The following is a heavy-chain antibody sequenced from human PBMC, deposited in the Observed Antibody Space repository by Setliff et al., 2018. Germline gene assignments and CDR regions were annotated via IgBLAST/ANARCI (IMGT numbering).Heavy chain of an antibody. CDR3: ARSNMGNYYDSGRYYYYYYMDV. CDR2: IYTRGST. J-gene: IGHJ6*03. D-gene: IGHD3-10*01. CDR1: GGSISEPNYY. V-gene: IGHV4-61*09. Sequence: SETLSLACTVSGGSISEPNYYWSWIRQSVGNGLEWIGHIYTRGSTHYNPSLRPRVTISVDSSTNQFFLTLTPVTAADTAGYYCARSNMGNYYDSGRYYYYYYMDVWDKGTTVTVSS.